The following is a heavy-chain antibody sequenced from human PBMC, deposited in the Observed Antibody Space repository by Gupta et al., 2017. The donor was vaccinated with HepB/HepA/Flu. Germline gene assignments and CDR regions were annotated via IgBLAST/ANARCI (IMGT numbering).Heavy chain of an antibody. V-gene: IGHV3-74*01. CDR3: GRVGEAGY. D-gene: IGHD4-17*01. J-gene: IGHJ4*02. Sequence: EVQLVESGGGLVQPGGSLRLSCAASTFTFSDYWMHWVRQTPGRGLVWVSDISSDGRSAYYAASVKGRFTISRDNAKNTLYLQMNSLGAEDTAVYYCGRVGEAGYWGQGALVTVSS. CDR1: TFTFSDYW. CDR2: ISSDGRSA.